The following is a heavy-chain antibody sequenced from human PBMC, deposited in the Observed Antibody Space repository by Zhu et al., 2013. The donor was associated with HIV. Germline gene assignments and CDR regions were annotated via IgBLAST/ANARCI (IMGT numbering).Heavy chain of an antibody. CDR1: GFTFSSYA. CDR2: ISGSGGST. J-gene: IGHJ4*02. V-gene: IGHV3-23*01. D-gene: IGHD2-15*01. CDR3: AKYCSGGSCSPGWYYFDY. Sequence: EVQLLESGGGLVQPGGSLRLSCAASGFTFSSYAMSWVRQAPGKGLEWVSAISGSGGSTYYADSVKGRFTISRDNSKNTLYLQMNSLRAEDTAVYYCAKYCSGGSCSPGWYYFDYWGQGTLVTVSS.